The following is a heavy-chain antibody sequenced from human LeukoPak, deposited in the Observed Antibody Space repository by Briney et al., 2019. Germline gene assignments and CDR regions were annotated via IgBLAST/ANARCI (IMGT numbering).Heavy chain of an antibody. D-gene: IGHD5-24*01. CDR3: TRVGYIDEGIDY. CDR1: GFPFSSYW. CDR2: IKQDGSKK. J-gene: IGHJ4*02. V-gene: IGHV3-7*04. Sequence: PGGSLRLSCVASGFPFSSYWMTWVRQAAGKGLEWVANIKQDGSKKSYVDSVKGRFTISRDNAKNSLYLQMNSLRAEDTAIYYCTRVGYIDEGIDYWGQGTRVTVSS.